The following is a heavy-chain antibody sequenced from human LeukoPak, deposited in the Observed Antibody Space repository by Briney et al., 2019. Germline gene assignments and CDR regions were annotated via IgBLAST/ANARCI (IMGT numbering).Heavy chain of an antibody. CDR2: IVVGSGNT. V-gene: IGHV1-58*02. Sequence: SVKISCKASGFTFTNSAMQWVRQARGQPLEWIGWIVVGSGNTNHAQKFQERVTITRDMSTSTAYMELSSLRSEDTAVYYCARALYSNYVLGLYYLDYWGQGTLVTVSS. J-gene: IGHJ4*02. CDR1: GFTFTNSA. D-gene: IGHD4-11*01. CDR3: ARALYSNYVLGLYYLDY.